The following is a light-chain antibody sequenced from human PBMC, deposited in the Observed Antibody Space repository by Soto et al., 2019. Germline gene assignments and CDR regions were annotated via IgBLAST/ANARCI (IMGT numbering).Light chain of an antibody. Sequence: DIQMTQSPSSLSGSVGDSVTITCRASQGISNYLAWYQQRPGKAPTLLIYAASTLRSGVPSRFSGSGSGTDFTLTISSLQPEDVATYYCQRYNNAPRTFGQGTKVEIK. CDR3: QRYNNAPRT. CDR1: QGISNY. J-gene: IGKJ1*01. CDR2: AAS. V-gene: IGKV1-27*01.